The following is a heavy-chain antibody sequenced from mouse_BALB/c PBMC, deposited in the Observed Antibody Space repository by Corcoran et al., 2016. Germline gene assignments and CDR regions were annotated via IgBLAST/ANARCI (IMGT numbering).Heavy chain of an antibody. D-gene: IGHD1-1*01. CDR2: INTYTGEP. CDR3: ARRCYYFMDY. Sequence: QIQLVQSGPELKKPRATVKIPCTASGYTFTNYGMNWVKQDPGKELKWMGWINTYTGEPTYADDFKGRFAFSCETTASTAYLQINNLNNEDMATYFCARRCYYFMDYWGQGTSVTVSS. V-gene: IGHV9-1*02. CDR1: GYTFTNYG. J-gene: IGHJ4*01.